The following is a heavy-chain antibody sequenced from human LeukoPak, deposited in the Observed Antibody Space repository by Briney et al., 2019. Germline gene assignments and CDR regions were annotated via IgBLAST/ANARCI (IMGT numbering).Heavy chain of an antibody. CDR2: ISTSGTIE. CDR3: ARGLGNFDY. V-gene: IGHV3-48*03. Sequence: GGSLRLSCAASGFTFSNYELNWVRQAPGKGLEWISYISTSGTIEYYADSVKGRFTISRDHARNSLYLQMNSLRAEDTAVYYCARGLGNFDYWGQGTLVTVSS. J-gene: IGHJ4*02. D-gene: IGHD1-26*01. CDR1: GFTFSNYE.